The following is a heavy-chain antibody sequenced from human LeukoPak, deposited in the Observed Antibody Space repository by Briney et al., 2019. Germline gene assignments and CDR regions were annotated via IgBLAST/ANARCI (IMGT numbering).Heavy chain of an antibody. J-gene: IGHJ4*02. D-gene: IGHD3-10*01. CDR1: GLTVTNAW. CDR3: TTGIRGD. V-gene: IGHV3-15*07. CDR2: IASKTDGGAT. Sequence: PGGSLRLSCSASGLTVTNAWMNWVRQAPGGGLDWVGRIASKTDGGATDYAAPVKGRFTISRDDSKNTLNLQMNSLKTEDTAVYYYTTGIRGDWGQGTLVTVSS.